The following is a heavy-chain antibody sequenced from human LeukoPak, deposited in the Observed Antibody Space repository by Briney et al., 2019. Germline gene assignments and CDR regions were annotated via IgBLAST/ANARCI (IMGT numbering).Heavy chain of an antibody. CDR1: GCTFTSYG. D-gene: IGHD6-19*01. CDR3: ASSSSGWFWNY. CDR2: ISAYNGNT. V-gene: IGHV1-18*01. Sequence: ASVKVSCKASGCTFTSYGISWVRQAPGQGLEWMGWISAYNGNTNYAQKLQGRVTMTTDTSTSTAYMELRSLRSDNTAVYYCASSSSGWFWNYWGQGTLVTVSS. J-gene: IGHJ4*02.